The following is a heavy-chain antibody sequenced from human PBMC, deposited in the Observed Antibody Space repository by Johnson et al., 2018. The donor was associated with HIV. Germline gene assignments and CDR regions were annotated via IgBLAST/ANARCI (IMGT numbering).Heavy chain of an antibody. V-gene: IGHV3-30*03. CDR2: ISYDGSNK. CDR1: GFTFSSYG. CDR3: ARDLRNSGWSNGFDV. J-gene: IGHJ3*01. Sequence: QVQLVESGGGLVQPGGSLRLSCAASGFTFSSYGMNWVRHAPGKGLEWVAVISYDGSNKYYADSVKGRFTISRDNSKNTLYLQMNSLRAEDTALYYCARDLRNSGWSNGFDVWGQGTMVTVSS. D-gene: IGHD6-19*01.